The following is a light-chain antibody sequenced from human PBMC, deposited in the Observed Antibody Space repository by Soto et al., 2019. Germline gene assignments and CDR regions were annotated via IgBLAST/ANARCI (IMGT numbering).Light chain of an antibody. Sequence: EIVLTKSPGTLSLSPGERATLSCRASQSVSSSYLAWYQQKPGQAPRLLIYGASSMSTGIPDRFSGSGSGTDCTLTISRLEPEDFAVYYWQQYGSSPPLTFGGGTKVEIK. V-gene: IGKV3-20*01. CDR2: GAS. CDR3: QQYGSSPPLT. J-gene: IGKJ4*01. CDR1: QSVSSSY.